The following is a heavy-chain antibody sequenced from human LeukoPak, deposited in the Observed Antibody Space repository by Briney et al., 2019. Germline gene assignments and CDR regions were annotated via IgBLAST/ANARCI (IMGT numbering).Heavy chain of an antibody. CDR3: ARESLRYYDSSGYLDC. D-gene: IGHD3-22*01. V-gene: IGHV3-7*01. Sequence: GGPLRLSCAASGFTFSSYWMSWVRQAPGKGLEWVANIKQDGSEKYYVDSVKGRFTISRDNAKNSLYLQMNSLRAEDTAVYYCARESLRYYDSSGYLDCWGQGTLVTVSS. CDR1: GFTFSSYW. J-gene: IGHJ4*02. CDR2: IKQDGSEK.